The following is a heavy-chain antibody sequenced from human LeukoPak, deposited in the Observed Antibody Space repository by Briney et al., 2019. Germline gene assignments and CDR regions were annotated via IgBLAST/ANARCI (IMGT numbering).Heavy chain of an antibody. CDR3: AREVIVEVPAGMDY. CDR2: TYYRSKWYN. J-gene: IGHJ4*02. V-gene: IGHV6-1*01. CDR1: GDSVSSNSAA. Sequence: SQTLSLTCAISGDSVSSNSAAWNWIRQSPSRGLEWLGRTYYRSKWYNDYAVSVKSRITFNPDTSKNQFSLQLTSVTPEDTAIYYCAREVIVEVPAGMDYWGQGTLVTVS. D-gene: IGHD2-2*01.